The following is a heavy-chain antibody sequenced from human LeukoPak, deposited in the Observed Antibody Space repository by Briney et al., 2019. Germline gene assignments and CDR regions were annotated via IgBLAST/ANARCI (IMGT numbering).Heavy chain of an antibody. Sequence: AETLSLTCTVSGGSISSYYWSWIRQPPGKGLEWIGYIYYSGSTNYNPSLKSRVTMSVDTSKNQFSLKLSSVTAADTAVYYCARAQPHYDSSGYLDYWGQGTLVTVSS. D-gene: IGHD3-22*01. V-gene: IGHV4-59*12. CDR2: IYYSGST. J-gene: IGHJ4*02. CDR3: ARAQPHYDSSGYLDY. CDR1: GGSISSYY.